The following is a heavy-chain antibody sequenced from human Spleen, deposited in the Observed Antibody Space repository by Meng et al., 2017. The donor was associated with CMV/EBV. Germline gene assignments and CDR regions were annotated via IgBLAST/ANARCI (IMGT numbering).Heavy chain of an antibody. V-gene: IGHV3-21*04. CDR3: AKGRDIVVAVGGMDV. D-gene: IGHD2-2*01. Sequence: GESLKISCAASGFTFSSYTMNWVRQAPGKGLEWVSSISSSSSYIYYADSVQGRFTISRDNAKNSLYLQMNSLRAEDMALYYCAKGRDIVVAVGGMDVWGQGTTVTVSS. CDR1: GFTFSSYT. CDR2: ISSSSSYI. J-gene: IGHJ6*02.